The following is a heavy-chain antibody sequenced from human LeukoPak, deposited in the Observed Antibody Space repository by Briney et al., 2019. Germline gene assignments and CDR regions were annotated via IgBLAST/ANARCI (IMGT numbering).Heavy chain of an antibody. CDR2: INHSGST. V-gene: IGHV4-34*01. CDR3: ARAPGVISRFDP. J-gene: IGHJ5*02. Sequence: SETLSLTCAVYGGSFSGYYWSWIRQPPGKGLEWIGEINHSGSTNYNPSLKSRVTISVDTSKNQFSLKLSSVTAADTAVYYCARAPGVISRFDPWGQGTLVTVSS. D-gene: IGHD3-16*02. CDR1: GGSFSGYY.